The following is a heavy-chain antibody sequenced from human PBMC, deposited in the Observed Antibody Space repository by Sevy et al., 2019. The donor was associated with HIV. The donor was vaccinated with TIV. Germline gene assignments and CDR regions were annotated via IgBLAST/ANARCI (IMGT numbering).Heavy chain of an antibody. J-gene: IGHJ4*02. V-gene: IGHV4-61*01. CDR2: IYYNGST. CDR1: GDSVSGGNYY. CDR3: ARGLFDY. Sequence: SETLSLTCTVSGDSVSGGNYYWSWIRQPPGKGLEWIGYIYYNGSTNYNPSLKSRVTISIDTSKNQFSLRLTSVTAADTAVYYCARGLFDYWGQGTLVTVSS.